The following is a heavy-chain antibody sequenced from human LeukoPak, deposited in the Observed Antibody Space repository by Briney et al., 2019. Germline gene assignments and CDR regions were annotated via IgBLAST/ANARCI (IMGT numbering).Heavy chain of an antibody. CDR1: GFTFSSYG. D-gene: IGHD6-6*01. V-gene: IGHV3-30*02. CDR2: IRYDGSNK. J-gene: IGHJ4*02. Sequence: PGGSLRLSCAASGFTFSSYGMHWVRQAPGKGLEWVTFIRYDGSNKYYADSVKGRFTISRDNSKNTLYLQMNSLRAEDTAVYYCAREGDSSSAFDYWGQGTLVTVSS. CDR3: AREGDSSSAFDY.